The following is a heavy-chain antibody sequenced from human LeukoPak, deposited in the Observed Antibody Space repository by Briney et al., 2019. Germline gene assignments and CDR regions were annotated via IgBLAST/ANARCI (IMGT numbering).Heavy chain of an antibody. J-gene: IGHJ1*01. CDR2: ISGSGGST. CDR1: GFTFSSYA. D-gene: IGHD3-3*01. V-gene: IGHV3-23*01. Sequence: PGGSLRLSCAASGFTFSSYAMSWVRQAPGKGLEWVSAISGSGGSTYYADSVKGRFTISRENAKNSLYLQMNSLRAGDTAVYYCARGGYDFWSGSLGFQHWGQGTLVTVSS. CDR3: ARGGYDFWSGSLGFQH.